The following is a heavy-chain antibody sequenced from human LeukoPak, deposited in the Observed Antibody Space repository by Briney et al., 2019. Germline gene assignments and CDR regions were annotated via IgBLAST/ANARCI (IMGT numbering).Heavy chain of an antibody. CDR3: ANDYGGSYSLGDFQH. D-gene: IGHD1-26*01. CDR1: VFTFSSYS. Sequence: PGGSLRLFCAASVFTFSSYSMRWVRQAPGKGLEWVSAISGSGGSTYYADSAKGRFTISRDNSKNTLYLQMNSLRSENTAVYYGANDYGGSYSLGDFQHWGQGTLVTVSS. V-gene: IGHV3-23*01. CDR2: ISGSGGST. J-gene: IGHJ1*01.